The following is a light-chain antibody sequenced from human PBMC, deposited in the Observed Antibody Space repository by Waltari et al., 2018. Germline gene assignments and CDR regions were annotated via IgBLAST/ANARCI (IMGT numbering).Light chain of an antibody. CDR1: QSVSTD. Sequence: LLTQSPGTLSLSPGERATLSCRASQSVSTDLAWYHQKPGQAPRLLIYAASTRATGIPDRFSGSGYGTDFSLTISRLEPEDFAVYYCQHYERLPATFGQGTKVEIK. CDR3: QHYERLPAT. CDR2: AAS. V-gene: IGKV3-20*01. J-gene: IGKJ1*01.